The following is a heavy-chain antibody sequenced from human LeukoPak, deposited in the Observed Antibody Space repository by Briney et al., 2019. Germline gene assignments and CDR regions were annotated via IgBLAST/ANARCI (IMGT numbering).Heavy chain of an antibody. CDR3: ARVGYCTNGVCSEDDY. CDR1: GYTFTSYG. Sequence: ASVKVSCKASGYTFTSYGISWVRQAPGQGLEWMGWISAYNGNTNYAQKLQGRVTMTTDTSTSTAYMELRSLRSDDTAVYYCARVGYCTNGVCSEDDYWGQGTLVTVSS. V-gene: IGHV1-18*01. CDR2: ISAYNGNT. D-gene: IGHD2-8*01. J-gene: IGHJ4*02.